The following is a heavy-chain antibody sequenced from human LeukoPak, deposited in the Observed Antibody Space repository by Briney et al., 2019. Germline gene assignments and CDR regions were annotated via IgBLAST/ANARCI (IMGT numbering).Heavy chain of an antibody. CDR3: ATKNGNVLNFDY. CDR1: GYTLTELS. CDR2: FDPEDGGT. V-gene: IGHV1-24*01. Sequence: ASVKVSCKVSGYTLTELSMHWVRQAPGKGLEWMGGFDPEDGGTIYAQKFQGRVTMTEDASTDTAYMELSSLRSEDAAVYYCATKNGNVLNFDYWGQGTLVTVSS. D-gene: IGHD1-1*01. J-gene: IGHJ4*02.